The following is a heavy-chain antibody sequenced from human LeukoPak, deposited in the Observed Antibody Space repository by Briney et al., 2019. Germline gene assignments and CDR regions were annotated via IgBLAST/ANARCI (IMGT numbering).Heavy chain of an antibody. Sequence: SETLSLTCTVSGGSISSSSYYWGWIRQPPGKGLEWIGSIYYSGSTYYNPSLKSRVTISVDTSKNQFSLKLSSVTAADTAVYYCARDGEDDFWSGYFDYWGQGTLVTVSS. CDR3: ARDGEDDFWSGYFDY. D-gene: IGHD3-3*01. CDR2: IYYSGST. CDR1: GGSISSSSYY. V-gene: IGHV4-39*02. J-gene: IGHJ4*02.